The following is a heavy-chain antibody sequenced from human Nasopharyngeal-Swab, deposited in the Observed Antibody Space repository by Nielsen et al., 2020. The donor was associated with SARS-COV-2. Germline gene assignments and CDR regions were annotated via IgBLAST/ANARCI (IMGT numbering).Heavy chain of an antibody. J-gene: IGHJ4*02. D-gene: IGHD5-18*01. CDR3: ARGYSYGLAY. V-gene: IGHV1-46*01. CDR2: INPSGGST. CDR1: GYTFTNHF. Sequence: ASVKVSCKASGYTFTNHFMHWVRQAPGQGLDWMGMINPSGGSTGYAQNFQGRVTVTRDTSTSTVYMELSSLSSEDTAVYYCARGYSYGLAYWGQGTLVTVSP.